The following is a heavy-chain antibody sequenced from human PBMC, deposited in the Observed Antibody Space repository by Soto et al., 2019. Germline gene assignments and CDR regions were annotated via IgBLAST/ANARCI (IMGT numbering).Heavy chain of an antibody. D-gene: IGHD3-3*01. CDR2: INSVGSST. J-gene: IGHJ1*01. CDR3: ADLKWSRSYLP. Sequence: GGSLRLSCAASGFTFSSYWMHWVRQAPGKGLVWVSRINSVGSSTSYADSVKGRFTISRDNAKNTLYLQMNSLRAEDTAIYYCADLKWSRSYLPWGQGTLVTVSS. CDR1: GFTFSSYW. V-gene: IGHV3-74*01.